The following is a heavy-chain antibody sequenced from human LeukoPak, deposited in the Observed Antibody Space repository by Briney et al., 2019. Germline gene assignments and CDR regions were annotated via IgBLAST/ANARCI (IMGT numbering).Heavy chain of an antibody. V-gene: IGHV3-30-3*01. J-gene: IGHJ3*02. CDR2: ISYDGSNE. CDR1: GFTFSRYA. CDR3: AREAEAFDI. Sequence: GGSLRLSCAASGFTFSRYAMHWVRQAPGKGLEWVAVISYDGSNEYYADSVKGRFTISRDNSKNTLYLQMNSLRPEDTAVYYCAREAEAFDIWGQGTMVTVSS.